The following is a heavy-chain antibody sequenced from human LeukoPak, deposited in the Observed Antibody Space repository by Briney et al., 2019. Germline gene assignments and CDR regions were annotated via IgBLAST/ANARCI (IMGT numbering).Heavy chain of an antibody. D-gene: IGHD3-22*01. CDR2: INSDGSSA. J-gene: IGHJ4*02. V-gene: IGHV3-74*01. CDR3: ARLAPYYYDSSGYYHNDDY. Sequence: GGSLRLSCVASGFTFSSYWMHWVRQAPGKGLVWVSRINSDGSSASYADSVKGRFTISRDNAKNTLYLQMNSLRAEDTAMYYCARLAPYYYDSSGYYHNDDYWGQGTLVTVSS. CDR1: GFTFSSYW.